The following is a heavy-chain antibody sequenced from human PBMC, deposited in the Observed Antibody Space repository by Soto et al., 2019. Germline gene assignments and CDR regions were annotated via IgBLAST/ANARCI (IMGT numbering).Heavy chain of an antibody. Sequence: ASVKVSCKASGGTFSSYTISWVRQAPGQGLEWMGRIIPILGIANYAQKFQGRVTITADKSTSTAYMELSSLRSEDTAVYYCARDISPPNLEWLLYTGRDDYYYYYMDVWGKGTTVTVSS. V-gene: IGHV1-69*04. J-gene: IGHJ6*03. D-gene: IGHD3-3*01. CDR1: GGTFSSYT. CDR3: ARDISPPNLEWLLYTGRDDYYYYYMDV. CDR2: IIPILGIA.